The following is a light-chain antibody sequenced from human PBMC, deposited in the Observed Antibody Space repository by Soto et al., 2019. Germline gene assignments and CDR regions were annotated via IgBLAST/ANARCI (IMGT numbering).Light chain of an antibody. CDR2: KAS. J-gene: IGKJ4*02. CDR1: QSISSW. V-gene: IGKV1-5*03. CDR3: QQYNSYPLT. Sequence: DIQMTHYPSNLSPSVGDRITITSRASQSISSWLAWYQQKPGKAPKILIYKASSLESGVPLRFSGSGFGTEFTLTISSLQPDDFATYYCQQYNSYPLTFGGGTKVDIK.